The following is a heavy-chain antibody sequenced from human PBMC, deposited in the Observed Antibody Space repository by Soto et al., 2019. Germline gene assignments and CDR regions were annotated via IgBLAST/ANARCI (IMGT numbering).Heavy chain of an antibody. V-gene: IGHV3-23*01. CDR3: AKEAVASEQVPIPGDS. CDR2: ISGSGSMK. D-gene: IGHD2-15*01. Sequence: GGSLRLSCTASGLTFRNYAMTWVRQAPGRGLEWVSGISGSGSMKYYADSVKGRFTISRDNSKNMLFLQMDSLRDEDTAMYHCAKEAVASEQVPIPGDSWGQGTLVTVSS. CDR1: GLTFRNYA. J-gene: IGHJ4*02.